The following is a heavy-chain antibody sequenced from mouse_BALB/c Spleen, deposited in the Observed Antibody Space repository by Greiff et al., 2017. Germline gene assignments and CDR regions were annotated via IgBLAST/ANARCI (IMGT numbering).Heavy chain of an antibody. CDR3: ARGGRWDYFDY. V-gene: IGHV5-4*02. D-gene: IGHD4-1*01. J-gene: IGHJ2*01. CDR1: GFTFSDYY. CDR2: ISDGGSYT. Sequence: EVHLVESGGGLVKPGGSLKLSCAVSGFTFSDYYMYWVRQTPEKRLEWVATISDGGSYTYYPDSVKGRFTISRDNAKNNLYLQMSSLKSEDTAMYYCARGGRWDYFDYWGQGTTLTVSS.